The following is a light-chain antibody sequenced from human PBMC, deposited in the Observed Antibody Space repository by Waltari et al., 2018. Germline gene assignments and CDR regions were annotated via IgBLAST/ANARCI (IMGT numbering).Light chain of an antibody. CDR2: KAS. J-gene: IGKJ1*01. V-gene: IGKV1-39*01. CDR3: QHNYGTPWT. Sequence: DIQMTQSPSSLSASVGDRVTITCRASENVNNYLNWYQQKPGKAPKLLIYKASTLQSGVPSRFSGSGSGTDYTFTISSRQSEDVATYDFQHNYGTPWTFGQGTKVEIK. CDR1: ENVNNY.